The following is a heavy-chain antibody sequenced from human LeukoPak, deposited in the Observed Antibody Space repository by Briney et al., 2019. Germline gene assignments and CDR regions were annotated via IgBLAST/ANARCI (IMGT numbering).Heavy chain of an antibody. CDR2: IRYDGSNK. CDR1: GFTFSSYG. J-gene: IGHJ4*02. Sequence: GGSLRLSCAASGFTFSSYGMHWVRQAPGKGLEWVAFIRYDGSNKYYADSVKGRFTISRDNSKNTLYLQMNSLRAEDTAVYYCAKDRGFWSGYSLDYWGQGTLVTVSS. CDR3: AKDRGFWSGYSLDY. V-gene: IGHV3-30*02. D-gene: IGHD3-3*01.